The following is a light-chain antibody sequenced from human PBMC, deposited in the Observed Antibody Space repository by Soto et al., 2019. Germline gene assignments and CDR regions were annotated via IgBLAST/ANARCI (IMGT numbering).Light chain of an antibody. J-gene: IGKJ2*01. V-gene: IGKV3-11*01. Sequence: EVVLTQSPATLSLSPGERATLSCRASQSVSSYLAWYQQKPGQAPRLLIYDASNRATGIPARFSGSGSGTDFTVNISGLEPEDFAVYYCQQRFSWPYTFGQGTKLEIK. CDR3: QQRFSWPYT. CDR2: DAS. CDR1: QSVSSY.